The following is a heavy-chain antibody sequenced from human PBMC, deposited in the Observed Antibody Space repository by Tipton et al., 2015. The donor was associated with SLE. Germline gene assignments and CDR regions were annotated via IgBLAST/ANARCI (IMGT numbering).Heavy chain of an antibody. Sequence: TLSLTCTVSGGSISSGGYYWSWIRQPPGKGLEWIGEINHSGSTNYNPSLKSRVTISVDTSKNQFSLKLSSVTAADTAVYYCARRVREDYFDYWGQGTLVTVSS. J-gene: IGHJ4*02. D-gene: IGHD5-24*01. CDR1: GGSISSGGYY. CDR2: INHSGST. V-gene: IGHV4-39*07. CDR3: ARRVREDYFDY.